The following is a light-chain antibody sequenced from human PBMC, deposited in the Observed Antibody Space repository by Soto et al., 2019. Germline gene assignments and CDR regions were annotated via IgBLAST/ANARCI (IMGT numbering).Light chain of an antibody. CDR2: DAS. Sequence: EIVLTQSPATLSLSPGERATLSCRASQSVSSYLAWYQQKPGQAPRLLIYDASNRATGIPARFSGSGSGTDLNLTISSLEPEDFAVYYCQQRSNWPPGFTFGPGTKVDIK. J-gene: IGKJ3*01. CDR1: QSVSSY. CDR3: QQRSNWPPGFT. V-gene: IGKV3-11*01.